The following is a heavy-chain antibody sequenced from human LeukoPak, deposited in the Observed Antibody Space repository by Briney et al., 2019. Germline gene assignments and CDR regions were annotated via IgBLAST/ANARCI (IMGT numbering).Heavy chain of an antibody. CDR3: ARATRVYDWQYPYYYYYMDV. J-gene: IGHJ6*03. CDR1: GYTFTGYY. V-gene: IGHV1-2*02. CDR2: INPNSGGT. Sequence: GASVKVSCKASGYTFTGYYMHWVRQAPGQGLEWMGWINPNSGGTNYAQKFQGRVTMTRDTSISTAYMELSRLRSDDTAVYYCARATRVYDWQYPYYYYYMDVWGKGTTVTVSS. D-gene: IGHD3-9*01.